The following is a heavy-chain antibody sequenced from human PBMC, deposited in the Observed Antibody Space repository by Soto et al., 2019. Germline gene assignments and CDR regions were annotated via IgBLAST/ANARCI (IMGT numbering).Heavy chain of an antibody. D-gene: IGHD6-13*01. J-gene: IGHJ5*02. CDR2: INPSGGST. CDR1: GYTFTSYY. V-gene: IGHV1-46*01. Sequence: GASVKVSCKASGYTFTSYYMHSVRQAPGQGLEWMGIINPSGGSTSYAQKFQGRVTMTRDTSTSTVYMELSSLRSEDTAVYYCARVPIRISIAAADSGYWFDPWGQGTLVTVSS. CDR3: ARVPIRISIAAADSGYWFDP.